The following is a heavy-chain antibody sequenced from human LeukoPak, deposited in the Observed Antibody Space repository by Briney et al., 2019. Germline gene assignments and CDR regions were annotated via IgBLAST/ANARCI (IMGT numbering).Heavy chain of an antibody. Sequence: PGGSLRLSCAASGFTVSSNYMSWVRQAPGKGLEWVSIISGSSDSTYYANSVKGRFTISRDNSKNMLYLQMNSLRAEDTAVYYCAITQSGYYDYWGQGTLVTVSS. CDR3: AITQSGYYDY. V-gene: IGHV3-23*01. D-gene: IGHD3-22*01. CDR1: GFTVSSNY. J-gene: IGHJ4*02. CDR2: ISGSSDST.